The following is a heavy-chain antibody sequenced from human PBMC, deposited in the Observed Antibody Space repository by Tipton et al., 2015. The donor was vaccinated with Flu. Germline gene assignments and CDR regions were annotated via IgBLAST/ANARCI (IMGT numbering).Heavy chain of an antibody. Sequence: QLVQSGAEVKKPGASVKVSCKASGYTFTGYYMHWVRQAPGQGLEWMGRINPNSGGTNYAQKFQGRVTMTRDTSISTAYMELSRLRSDDTAVYYCARSRGSYFSANWFDPWGQGTLVTVSS. CDR2: INPNSGGT. J-gene: IGHJ5*02. D-gene: IGHD1-26*01. V-gene: IGHV1-2*06. CDR1: GYTFTGYY. CDR3: ARSRGSYFSANWFDP.